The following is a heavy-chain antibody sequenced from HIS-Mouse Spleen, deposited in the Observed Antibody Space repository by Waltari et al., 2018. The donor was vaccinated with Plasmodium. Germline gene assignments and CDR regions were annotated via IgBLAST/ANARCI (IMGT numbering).Heavy chain of an antibody. V-gene: IGHV2-70*15. J-gene: IGHJ5*02. CDR2: IDWDDDK. Sequence: QVTLRESGPALVKPTQTLTLTCTFSGFSLSTSGMCESWIRQPPGKALEWLARIDWDDDKYYSTSLKTRLTISKDTSKNQVVLTMTNMDPVDTATYYCARSYYYDSSGYGTFDPWGQGTLVTVSS. D-gene: IGHD3-22*01. CDR1: GFSLSTSGMC. CDR3: ARSYYYDSSGYGTFDP.